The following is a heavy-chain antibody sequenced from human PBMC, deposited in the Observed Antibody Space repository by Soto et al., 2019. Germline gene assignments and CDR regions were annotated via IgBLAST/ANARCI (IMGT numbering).Heavy chain of an antibody. Sequence: ASVKVSCKVSGYTLTELSMHWVRQAPGKGLEWMGGFDPEDGETIYAQKFQGRVTMTEDTSTDTAYMELSSLRSEDTAVYYCATAICSFEVVVTKAFEMLGLRTTVPVSS. CDR2: FDPEDGET. CDR3: ATAICSFEVVVTKAFEM. D-gene: IGHD3-3*01. CDR1: GYTLTELS. V-gene: IGHV1-24*01. J-gene: IGHJ3*02.